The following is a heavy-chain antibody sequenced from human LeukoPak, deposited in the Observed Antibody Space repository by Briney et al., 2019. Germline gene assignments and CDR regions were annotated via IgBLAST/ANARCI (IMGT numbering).Heavy chain of an antibody. CDR2: IIPILGIA. CDR3: ARIADCSGGSCYSVRRIDNWFDP. J-gene: IGHJ5*02. CDR1: GGTFSSYA. Sequence: SVKVSCKASGGTFSSYAISWVRQATGQGLEWMGRIIPILGIANYAQKFQGRVTITADKSTSTAYMELSSLRSEDAAVYYCARIADCSGGSCYSVRRIDNWFDPWGQGTLVTVSS. D-gene: IGHD2-15*01. V-gene: IGHV1-69*04.